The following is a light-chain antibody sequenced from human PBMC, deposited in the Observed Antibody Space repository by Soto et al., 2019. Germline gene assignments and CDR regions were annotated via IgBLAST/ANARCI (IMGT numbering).Light chain of an antibody. Sequence: DIQMTQSPSTLSASVGDRVTISCRASQSIGSWLAWYQHKPGKAPKLLIYKASSLESGVPLRFSGSGSGTEFTLTISSLQPDDFATYYCQQYNTYWTFGQGTKVEIK. CDR1: QSIGSW. CDR3: QQYNTYWT. J-gene: IGKJ1*01. CDR2: KAS. V-gene: IGKV1-5*03.